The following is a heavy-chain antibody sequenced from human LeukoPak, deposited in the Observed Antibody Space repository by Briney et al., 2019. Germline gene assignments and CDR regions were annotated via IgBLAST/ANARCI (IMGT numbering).Heavy chain of an antibody. V-gene: IGHV3-21*01. CDR3: ARDRRIAVAGYFDY. Sequence: GGSLRLSCAASGFTFSSYSMNWVRQAPGKGLEWVSSISSSSSYIYYADSVKGRFTISRDNAKNSLYLQMNSLRAEDTAVYYCARDRRIAVAGYFDYWGQGTLVTDSS. CDR2: ISSSSSYI. J-gene: IGHJ4*02. CDR1: GFTFSSYS. D-gene: IGHD6-19*01.